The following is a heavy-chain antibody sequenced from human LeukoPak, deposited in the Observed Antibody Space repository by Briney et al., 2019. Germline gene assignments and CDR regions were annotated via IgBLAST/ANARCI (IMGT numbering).Heavy chain of an antibody. Sequence: GAPLKISCKGSGYSFTTYWIAWVRQLSGKGLEWMGAIYPGDSDPRYSPSFQGQVTISVDKAISTAYLQWSSLKASYTAMYYCARLLEGVAGTWGYWGQGTLVTVS. J-gene: IGHJ4*02. D-gene: IGHD6-19*01. CDR2: IYPGDSDP. CDR1: GYSFTTYW. V-gene: IGHV5-51*01. CDR3: ARLLEGVAGTWGY.